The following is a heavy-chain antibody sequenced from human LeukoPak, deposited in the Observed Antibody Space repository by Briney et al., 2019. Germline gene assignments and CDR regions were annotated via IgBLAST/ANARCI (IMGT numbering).Heavy chain of an antibody. V-gene: IGHV4-59*08. CDR3: ARSLDYGDYYMDV. D-gene: IGHD4-17*01. J-gene: IGHJ6*03. CDR1: GGSISSYY. Sequence: SETLSLTCSVSGGSISSYYWGWIRQPPGKGLEWIGNIYHSGSTYYNPSLKSRVTISVDTSKKQFSLKLSSVTAADTAVYYCARSLDYGDYYMDVWGKGTAVTVSS. CDR2: IYHSGST.